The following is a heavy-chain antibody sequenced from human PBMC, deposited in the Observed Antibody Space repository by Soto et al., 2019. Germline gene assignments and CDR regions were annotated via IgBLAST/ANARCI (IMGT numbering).Heavy chain of an antibody. CDR2: INHSGST. V-gene: IGHV4-34*01. D-gene: IGHD2-2*01. CDR3: AIGGACISTSCHGALDI. CDR1: GGSFSGYY. J-gene: IGHJ3*02. Sequence: SESLSLTCAVYGGSFSGYYWSWFRQPPGKGLEWIGEINHSGSTNYNPSLKSRVTISVDTSKNQFSLKLSSVTAADTAVYYCAIGGACISTSCHGALDIWGQGTMVTVSS.